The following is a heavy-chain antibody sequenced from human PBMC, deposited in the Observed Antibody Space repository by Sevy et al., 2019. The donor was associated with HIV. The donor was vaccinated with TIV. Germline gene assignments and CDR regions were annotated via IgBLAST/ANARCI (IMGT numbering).Heavy chain of an antibody. CDR1: GDSVSNNNAA. Sequence: SQTLSLTCAISGDSVSNNNAAWNWIRQSPSRGLEWLGRTYYRSKWYNDDAVSVKSRITINPDTSTNQFSLQLNSVTPDDTAVYYCAREDWNYGGDYYYGMDVWGQRTTVTVSS. V-gene: IGHV6-1*01. CDR2: TYYRSKWYN. J-gene: IGHJ6*02. D-gene: IGHD1-7*01. CDR3: AREDWNYGGDYYYGMDV.